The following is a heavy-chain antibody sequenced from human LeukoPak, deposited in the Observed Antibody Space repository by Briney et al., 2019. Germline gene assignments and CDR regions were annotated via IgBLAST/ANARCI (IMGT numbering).Heavy chain of an antibody. J-gene: IGHJ6*02. CDR3: ARDIDLTAGIMDV. Sequence: PGGSLRLSCAASGFPFSTYGMHWVRQAPGKGLEWVAVIWYDGSNKYYADSVKGRFTISRDNSKNTLYLQMNSLRAEDTAVYYCARDIDLTAGIMDVWGQGTTVTVSS. CDR2: IWYDGSNK. D-gene: IGHD1-14*01. CDR1: GFPFSTYG. V-gene: IGHV3-33*01.